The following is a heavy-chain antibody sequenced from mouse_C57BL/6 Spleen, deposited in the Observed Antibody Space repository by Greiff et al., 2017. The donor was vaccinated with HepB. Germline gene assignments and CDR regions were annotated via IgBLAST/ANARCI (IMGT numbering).Heavy chain of an antibody. D-gene: IGHD4-1*01. Sequence: EVQLVESGPELVKPGASVKIPCKASGYTFTDYNMDWVKQSHGKSLEWIGDINPNNGGTTYNQKFKGKATLTVDKSSSTAYMELRSLTSEDTAVYYCARGGTSGTRYAMDYWGQGTSVTVSS. CDR1: GYTFTDYN. CDR3: ARGGTSGTRYAMDY. J-gene: IGHJ4*01. CDR2: INPNNGGT. V-gene: IGHV1-18*01.